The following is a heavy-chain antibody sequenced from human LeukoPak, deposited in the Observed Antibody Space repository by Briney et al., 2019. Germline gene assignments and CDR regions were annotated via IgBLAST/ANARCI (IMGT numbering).Heavy chain of an antibody. CDR3: TRRGRGDYSLDY. J-gene: IGHJ4*02. Sequence: GGSLRLSCAASGFTFSGSAMHWVGQASGKGLEWVGRIRSKANSYATASAASVKGRFTISRGDSKNTAHLQMNSLETEDTAVYYCTRRGRGDYSLDYWGQGTLVTVSS. CDR1: GFTFSGSA. CDR2: IRSKANSYAT. D-gene: IGHD4-17*01. V-gene: IGHV3-73*01.